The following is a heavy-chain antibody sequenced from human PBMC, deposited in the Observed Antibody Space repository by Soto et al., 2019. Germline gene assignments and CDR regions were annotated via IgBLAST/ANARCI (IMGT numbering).Heavy chain of an antibody. CDR3: ARHVHSDSTRRAPFYFHT. V-gene: IGHV5-51*01. CDR1: GYSFRNYW. D-gene: IGHD2-21*02. Sequence: GESLKISCEGSGYSFRNYWIGWVRQVPGTGLEWVGIIYPGDSDTIYNPSFQGHVIISADKSINTAYLQWNSLKASDTAIYYCARHVHSDSTRRAPFYFHTWGHGTQVTLSS. J-gene: IGHJ5*01. CDR2: IYPGDSDT.